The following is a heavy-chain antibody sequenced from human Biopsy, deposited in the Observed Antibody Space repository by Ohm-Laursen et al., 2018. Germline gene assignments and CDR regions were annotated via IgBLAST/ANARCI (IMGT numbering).Heavy chain of an antibody. J-gene: IGHJ4*02. CDR2: ITASGGTT. V-gene: IGHV3-23*01. D-gene: IGHD6-19*01. Sequence: SLRLSCAASGFTFSSYYMSWVRLAPGKGLEWVSGITASGGTTYYADSVKGRFTISRDNSNNTLYLQMHSLRAEDTAFYYCAKASGYSSGWPIDYWGQGNLVTVSS. CDR3: AKASGYSSGWPIDY. CDR1: GFTFSSYY.